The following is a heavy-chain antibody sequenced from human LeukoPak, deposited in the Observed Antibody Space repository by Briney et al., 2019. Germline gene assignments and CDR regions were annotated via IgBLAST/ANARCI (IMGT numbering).Heavy chain of an antibody. CDR3: ARDYYDNSGGYFDY. CDR2: ISAHNGNT. V-gene: IGHV1-18*01. J-gene: IGHJ4*02. CDR1: GYSFTSYA. Sequence: ASVKVSCKASGYSFTSYAITWVRQAPGQGFEWMGWISAHNGNTNYAQKLQGRVTMTTDTSTGTAYMELRSLRSDDTAIYYCARDYYDNSGGYFDYWGQGTLVTVSS. D-gene: IGHD3-22*01.